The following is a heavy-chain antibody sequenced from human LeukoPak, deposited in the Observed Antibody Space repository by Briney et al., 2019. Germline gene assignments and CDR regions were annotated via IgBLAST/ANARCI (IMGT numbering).Heavy chain of an antibody. CDR3: AKKGGSYPFDY. V-gene: IGHV3-23*01. Sequence: GGSLRLSCAASGFTFSSYAMSWVRQAPGKGLEWVSAISGSGGSTYYADSVKGWFTISRVNSKNTLYLQMNSLRAEDTAVYYCAKKGGSYPFDYWGQGTLVTVSS. CDR2: ISGSGGST. J-gene: IGHJ4*02. D-gene: IGHD1-26*01. CDR1: GFTFSSYA.